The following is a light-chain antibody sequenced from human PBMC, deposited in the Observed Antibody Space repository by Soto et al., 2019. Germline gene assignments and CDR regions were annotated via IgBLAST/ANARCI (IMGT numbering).Light chain of an antibody. CDR3: QQYNRYSLT. Sequence: DIQMTQSPSTLSASVGDRVTITCRASQSISSWLAWYQQKPGKAPKLLIYDASSLESGVPSRFXGSGSDTXXXXXXXNLQPDDFATYHCQQYNRYSLTFGGGTKVEIK. CDR1: QSISSW. J-gene: IGKJ4*01. CDR2: DAS. V-gene: IGKV1-5*01.